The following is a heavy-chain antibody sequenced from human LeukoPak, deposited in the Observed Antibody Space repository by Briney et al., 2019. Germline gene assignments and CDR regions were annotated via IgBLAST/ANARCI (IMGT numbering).Heavy chain of an antibody. V-gene: IGHV4-59*01. CDR1: GGSISSYY. CDR3: ARGGWYKNWFDP. D-gene: IGHD6-19*01. CDR2: IYHSGST. Sequence: PSETLSLTCTASGGSISSYYWSWIRQPPGKGLEWIGYIYHSGSTNYNPSLKSRVTISVDTSKNQFSLKLSSVTAADTAVYYCARGGWYKNWFDPWGQGTLVTVSS. J-gene: IGHJ5*02.